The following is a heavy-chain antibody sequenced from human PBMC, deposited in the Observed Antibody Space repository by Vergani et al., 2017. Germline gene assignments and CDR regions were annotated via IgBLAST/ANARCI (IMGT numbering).Heavy chain of an antibody. CDR2: IRYDVSNK. V-gene: IGHV3-30*02. CDR1: GFTFSSYG. Sequence: QVQLVESGGGVVQPGGSLRLSCAASGFTFSSYGMHWVRQAPGMGLEWVAFIRYDVSNKYYADPVKGRFTISRYNSKNTLYLQMNSLRAEETAVYYCAKDKKIFGYRVIDAFDIWGQGTMVTVSS. D-gene: IGHD3-3*01. J-gene: IGHJ3*02. CDR3: AKDKKIFGYRVIDAFDI.